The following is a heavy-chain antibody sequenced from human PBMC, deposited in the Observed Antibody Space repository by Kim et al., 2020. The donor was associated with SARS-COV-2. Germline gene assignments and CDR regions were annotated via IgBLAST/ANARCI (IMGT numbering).Heavy chain of an antibody. D-gene: IGHD2-2*01. CDR3: ARLYCSSTSCPPD. Sequence: YNPSLKSRVTISVDTSKNQFSLKLSSVTAADTAVYYCARLYCSSTSCPPDWGQGTLVTVSS. V-gene: IGHV4-39*01. J-gene: IGHJ4*02.